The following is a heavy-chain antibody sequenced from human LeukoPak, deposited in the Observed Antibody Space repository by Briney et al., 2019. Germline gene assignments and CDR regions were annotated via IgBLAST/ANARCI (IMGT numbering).Heavy chain of an antibody. D-gene: IGHD3-22*01. CDR1: GYTFTGYY. V-gene: IGHV1-2*02. CDR2: INPNSGGT. CDR3: ARDSYDSSGRDDY. Sequence: ASVKVSCKASGYTFTGYYMHWVRQAPGQGLEWMGWINPNSGGTTYAQKFQGRVTMTRDTSISTAYMELSRLRSDDTAVYYCARDSYDSSGRDDYWGQGTLVTVSS. J-gene: IGHJ4*02.